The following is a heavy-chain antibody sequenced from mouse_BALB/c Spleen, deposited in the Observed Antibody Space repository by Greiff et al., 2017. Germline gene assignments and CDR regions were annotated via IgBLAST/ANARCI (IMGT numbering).Heavy chain of an antibody. CDR2: IDPANGNT. V-gene: IGHV14-3*02. J-gene: IGHJ3*01. CDR3: ASYYDYDGFAY. CDR1: GFNINDTY. D-gene: IGHD2-4*01. Sequence: VQLQQSGAELVKPGASVKLSCTASGFNINDTYMPWVKQRPEQGLEWIGRIDPANGNTKYDPKFQGKATITADTSSNTAYLQLSSLTSEDTAVYYCASYYDYDGFAYWGQGTLVTVSA.